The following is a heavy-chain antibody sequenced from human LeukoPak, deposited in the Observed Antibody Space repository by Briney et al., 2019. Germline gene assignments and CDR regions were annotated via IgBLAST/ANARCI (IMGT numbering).Heavy chain of an antibody. D-gene: IGHD5-12*01. CDR3: AGGGPSSYSGYDLGFDY. J-gene: IGHJ4*02. CDR1: GYTFTGYY. CDR2: INPNSGGT. V-gene: IGHV1-2*02. Sequence: GASVKVSCKASGYTFTGYYMHWVRRAPGQGLEGMGWINPNSGGTNYAQKFQGRVTMTRDTSISTAYMELSRLRSDDTAVYYSAGGGPSSYSGYDLGFDYRGQGTLVTVSS.